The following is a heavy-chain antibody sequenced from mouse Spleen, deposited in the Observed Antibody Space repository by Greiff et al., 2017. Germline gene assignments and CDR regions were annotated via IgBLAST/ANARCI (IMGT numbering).Heavy chain of an antibody. CDR2: ISGGGGNT. CDR3: ARQRYFDV. CDR1: GFTFSSYT. J-gene: IGHJ1*03. V-gene: IGHV5-9*01. Sequence: VQLKESGGGLVKPGGSLKLSCAASGFTFSSYTMSWVRQTPEKRLEWVATISGGGGNTYYPDSVKGRFTISRDNAKNTLYLQMSSLRSEDTALYYCARQRYFDVWGTGTTVTVSS.